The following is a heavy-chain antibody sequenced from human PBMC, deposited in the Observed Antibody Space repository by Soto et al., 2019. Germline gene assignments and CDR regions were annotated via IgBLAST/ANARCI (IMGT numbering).Heavy chain of an antibody. CDR3: ASFLGVDYDYGDKPLDY. Sequence: QVQLVQSVAEVKKPGSSVKVSCKASGGTFSSYAISWVRQAPGQGLECMGGIIPIFGTANYAQKFQGRVTITADKSTSTAYMELSSLRSEDTAVYYCASFLGVDYDYGDKPLDYWGQGTLVTVSS. D-gene: IGHD4-17*01. CDR2: IIPIFGTA. V-gene: IGHV1-69*06. CDR1: GGTFSSYA. J-gene: IGHJ4*02.